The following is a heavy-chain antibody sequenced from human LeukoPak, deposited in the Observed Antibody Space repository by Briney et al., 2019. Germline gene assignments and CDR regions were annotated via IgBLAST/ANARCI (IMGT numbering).Heavy chain of an antibody. J-gene: IGHJ5*02. CDR2: IPFSGSTI. V-gene: IGHV3-11*04. Sequence: GGSLRLSCTASGFTFSDYYMIWIRQAPGKGLESVSYIPFSGSTIYYADSVKGRFTFSRDNARNSLYLQMDSLRAEDTAVYYCARAGSGRSPDWFDPWGQGTLVTVSS. D-gene: IGHD1-26*01. CDR3: ARAGSGRSPDWFDP. CDR1: GFTFSDYY.